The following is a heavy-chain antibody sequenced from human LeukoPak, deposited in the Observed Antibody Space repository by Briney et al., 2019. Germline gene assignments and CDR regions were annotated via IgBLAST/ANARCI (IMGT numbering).Heavy chain of an antibody. D-gene: IGHD6-13*01. CDR1: GFTFDSYA. CDR2: ISEGGNNK. Sequence: GGSLRLSCEAAGFTFDSYAIHWVRQAPGKGLDWVAVISEGGNNKYHADSVKGRFTISRDNSKNTVYLQMNSLRTEDTAVYYCGRDYWYLPDYWGQGTLVTVSS. V-gene: IGHV3-30-3*01. J-gene: IGHJ4*02. CDR3: GRDYWYLPDY.